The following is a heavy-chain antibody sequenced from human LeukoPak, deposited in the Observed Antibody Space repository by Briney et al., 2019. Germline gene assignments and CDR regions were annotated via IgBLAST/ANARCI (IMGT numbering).Heavy chain of an antibody. V-gene: IGHV4-39*07. D-gene: IGHD3-10*01. J-gene: IGHJ4*02. CDR1: GGSISSSSYY. CDR3: ATRHHSRTYMVPLDS. CDR2: IYYSGST. Sequence: SETLSLTCTVSGGSISSSSYYWGWIRQPPGKGLEWIGSIYYSGSTYYNPSLKSRVTISVDTSKNQLSLNLISVTAADTAIYFCATRHHSRTYMVPLDSWGQGTLVTVSS.